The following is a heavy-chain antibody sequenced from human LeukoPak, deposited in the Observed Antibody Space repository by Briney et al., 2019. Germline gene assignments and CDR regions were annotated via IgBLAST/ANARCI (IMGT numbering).Heavy chain of an antibody. CDR2: ISGSGDTT. J-gene: IGHJ4*02. CDR1: GFTFSNND. CDR3: ARRGTYFGGFDY. Sequence: PGGSLRLSCAASGFTFSNNDMSWVRQAPGKGLEWVSGISGSGDTTNYGDSVKGRFTISRDNSKNRLYLQMNSPRVEDTAVYYCARRGTYFGGFDYWGQGTLVTVPS. D-gene: IGHD1-26*01. V-gene: IGHV3-23*01.